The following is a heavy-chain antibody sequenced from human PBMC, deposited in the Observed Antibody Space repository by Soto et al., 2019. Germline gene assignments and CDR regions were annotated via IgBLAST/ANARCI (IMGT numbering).Heavy chain of an antibody. D-gene: IGHD6-19*01. CDR3: ARVAVGRYDFDS. V-gene: IGHV3-74*01. CDR2: INSDGSTT. CDR1: GFTFSNYW. Sequence: EVLLVESGGGLVQPGGSLRLSCAASGFTFSNYWMHWVRQAPGKGLVWVSRINSDGSTTSYADSVKGRFTISRDNAKNTLYLQMNRLRVEYTAVYFCARVAVGRYDFDSWGQGTLVPVSS. J-gene: IGHJ4*02.